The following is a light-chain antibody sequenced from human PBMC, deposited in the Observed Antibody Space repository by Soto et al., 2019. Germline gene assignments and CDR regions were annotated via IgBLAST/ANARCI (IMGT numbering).Light chain of an antibody. V-gene: IGLV1-44*01. Sequence: QSVLTQPPSASGTPGQRVTISCSGSFSNIGSNPVNWYQQLPGTAPKLLIYSNNQRPSGVPDRFSGSKSGTSASLAISGLQSEDEADYYCAAWDDSLKAVLFGGGTKVTVL. CDR1: FSNIGSNP. J-gene: IGLJ3*02. CDR2: SNN. CDR3: AAWDDSLKAVL.